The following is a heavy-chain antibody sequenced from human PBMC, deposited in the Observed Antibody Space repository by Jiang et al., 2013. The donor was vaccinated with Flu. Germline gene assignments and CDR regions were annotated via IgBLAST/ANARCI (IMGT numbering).Heavy chain of an antibody. Sequence: KPTQTLTLTCTFSGFSLSTSGVGVGWIRQPPGKALEWLALIYWNDNKYYSPSLKSRLTITKDTSKNQVVVTMTNMDPVDTATYYCVHRRDWFDPVGPGNPGHRLL. V-gene: IGHV2-5*01. CDR2: IYWNDNK. CDR1: GFSLSTSGVG. J-gene: IGHJ5*02. CDR3: VHRRDWFDP.